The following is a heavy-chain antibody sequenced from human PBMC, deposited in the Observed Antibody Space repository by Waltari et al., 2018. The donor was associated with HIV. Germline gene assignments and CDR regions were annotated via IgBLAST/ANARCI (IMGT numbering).Heavy chain of an antibody. V-gene: IGHV4-34*02. CDR2: INHSGST. D-gene: IGHD2-21*01. CDR3: ARGSYQHLWSYRSFDD. Sequence: HVQLQQWGAGLLKPSETLSLTCAVYHGSFTGYYWTWIRQSPGKGLEWIGEINHSGSTNYNPSLKSRVTMSVDVSKNQFSLKVSAVTAADSAVYYCARGSYQHLWSYRSFDDWGQGNLVTVSS. CDR1: HGSFTGYY. J-gene: IGHJ4*02.